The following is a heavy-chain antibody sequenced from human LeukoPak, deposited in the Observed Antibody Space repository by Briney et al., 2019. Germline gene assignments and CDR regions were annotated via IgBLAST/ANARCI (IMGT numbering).Heavy chain of an antibody. CDR1: GYTFTSYY. CDR2: INPSGGST. V-gene: IGHV1-46*01. J-gene: IGHJ3*02. CDR3: ARDGHPYYYDSSGLDAFDI. Sequence: GASVKVSCKASGYTFTSYYMHWVRQAPGQGLEWMGIINPSGGSTSYTQKFQGRVTMTREMSTSTVYMELSSLRSEDTAVYYCARDGHPYYYDSSGLDAFDIWGQGTMVTVSS. D-gene: IGHD3-22*01.